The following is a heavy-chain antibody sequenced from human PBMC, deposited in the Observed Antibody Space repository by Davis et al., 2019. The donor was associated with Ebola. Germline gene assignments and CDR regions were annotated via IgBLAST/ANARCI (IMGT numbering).Heavy chain of an antibody. V-gene: IGHV3-33*01. CDR1: GFTFTSYG. J-gene: IGHJ4*02. CDR3: ARDRDGDYSFDY. Sequence: GESLKISCAASGFTFTSYGMPWFRQAPGKALEWVAVIWYDGSNKYYADSVKCRFTISRDNSKNTLYLQMNSLRAEDTAVYYCARDRDGDYSFDYWGQGTLVTVSS. CDR2: IWYDGSNK. D-gene: IGHD4-17*01.